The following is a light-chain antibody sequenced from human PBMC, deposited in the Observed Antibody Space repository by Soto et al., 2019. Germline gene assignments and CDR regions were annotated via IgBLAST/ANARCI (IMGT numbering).Light chain of an antibody. J-gene: IGKJ4*01. Sequence: EIVMTRSPSTLPVSPGERATLSCRASQSVYSNLAWYQKKPGQAPGLLIYGTSTRATGIPARFSGSGSGTEFSLTISSLQSEDFEVYYCQQYNNWPLTFGGGTKVEIK. CDR3: QQYNNWPLT. V-gene: IGKV3-15*01. CDR2: GTS. CDR1: QSVYSN.